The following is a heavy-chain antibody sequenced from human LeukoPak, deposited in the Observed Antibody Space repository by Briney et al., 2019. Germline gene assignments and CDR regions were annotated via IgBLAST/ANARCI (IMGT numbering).Heavy chain of an antibody. Sequence: PGGSLRLSCAGSGFTFSSYEMNWVRQAPGKGLEWVAYISSSATTIYYADSVKGRFTISRDNAKKSLYLQMNSLRAEDTAVYYCARGGGYQLLDTFDIWGQGTMVTVSS. CDR1: GFTFSSYE. J-gene: IGHJ3*02. CDR2: ISSSATTI. D-gene: IGHD2-2*01. CDR3: ARGGGYQLLDTFDI. V-gene: IGHV3-48*03.